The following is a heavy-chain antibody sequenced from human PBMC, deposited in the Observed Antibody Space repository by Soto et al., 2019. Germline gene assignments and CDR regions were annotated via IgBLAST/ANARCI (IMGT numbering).Heavy chain of an antibody. D-gene: IGHD3-3*01. J-gene: IGHJ3*02. Sequence: EVQLLESGGGLVQPGGSLRLSCATSGFSFSNYGMNWVRQAPGKGLEWVSGITKTGRSTFIADSVRGRFTISRDNLKNIMYLQMNSLRVDDTALYYCTTDAESYDFAFDKWGQGTMVTVNS. CDR1: GFSFSNYG. CDR2: ITKTGRST. V-gene: IGHV3-23*01. CDR3: TTDAESYDFAFDK.